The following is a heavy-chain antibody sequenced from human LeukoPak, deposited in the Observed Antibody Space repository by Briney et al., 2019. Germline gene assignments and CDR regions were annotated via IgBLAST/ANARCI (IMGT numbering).Heavy chain of an antibody. CDR1: GGSISSGTYY. J-gene: IGHJ3*02. D-gene: IGHD5-12*01. V-gene: IGHV4-61*02. CDR2: IYSSGST. Sequence: SETLSLTCTVSGGSISSGTYYWGWIRQPAGRGLEWIGRIYSSGSTNYNPSLKSRVTMSVDTSRNQFSLNLTSVTAADTAIYYCARDLLHRGYAFDIWGQGTMVTVSS. CDR3: ARDLLHRGYAFDI.